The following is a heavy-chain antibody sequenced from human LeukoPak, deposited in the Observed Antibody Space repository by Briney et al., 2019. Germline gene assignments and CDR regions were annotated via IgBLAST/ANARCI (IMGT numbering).Heavy chain of an antibody. D-gene: IGHD5-12*01. CDR3: AKGGRWLLGSLYFDY. V-gene: IGHV3-53*05. CDR2: IYMNGVT. J-gene: IGHJ4*02. CDR1: GFTVSANY. Sequence: PGGSLLLSCAASGFTVSANYMSWVRQAPAKGLEWVSVIYMNGVTYHADSVKGRFTISRDDSRNTVYLQMNSLRADDTAVYYCAKGGRWLLGSLYFDYWGQGALVTVSS.